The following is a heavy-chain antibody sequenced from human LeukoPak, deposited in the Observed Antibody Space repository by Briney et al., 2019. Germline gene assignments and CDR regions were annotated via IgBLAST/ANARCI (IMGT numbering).Heavy chain of an antibody. D-gene: IGHD3-22*01. J-gene: IGHJ3*02. CDR3: AKAPEEDYYDSSGLLDAFDI. V-gene: IGHV3-23*01. CDR2: ISGSGGST. Sequence: PGGSLRLSCAASGFTFSSYAMSWVRQAPGKGLEWVSAISGSGGSTYYADSVKGRFTISRDNSKNTLYLQMNSLRAEDTAVYYCAKAPEEDYYDSSGLLDAFDIWGQGTMVTVSS. CDR1: GFTFSSYA.